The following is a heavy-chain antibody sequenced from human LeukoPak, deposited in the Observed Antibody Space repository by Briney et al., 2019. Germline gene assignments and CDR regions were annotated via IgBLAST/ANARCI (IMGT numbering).Heavy chain of an antibody. Sequence: ASVKVSCKASGYTLTSYYLHWVRQAPGQGLEWMAIINPSGDTTSHAQKFQGRVTMTRDTSASTVYMELSSLRSEDTAVYYCARDQEAFDYWGQGTLVTVSS. CDR1: GYTLTSYY. CDR2: INPSGDTT. CDR3: ARDQEAFDY. J-gene: IGHJ4*02. V-gene: IGHV1-46*01.